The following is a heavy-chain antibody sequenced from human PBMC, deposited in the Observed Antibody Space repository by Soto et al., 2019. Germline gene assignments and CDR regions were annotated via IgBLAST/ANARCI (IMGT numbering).Heavy chain of an antibody. D-gene: IGHD2-21*01. V-gene: IGHV3-33*01. Sequence: GGPLRLSCAASGFTFSSYGMHWVRQAPGKGLEWVAVIWYDGSNKYYADSVKGRFTISRDNSKNTLYLQMNSLRVEDTAVYYCARGLGIGSNWFDPWGQGTLVTVSS. CDR1: GFTFSSYG. CDR3: ARGLGIGSNWFDP. J-gene: IGHJ5*02. CDR2: IWYDGSNK.